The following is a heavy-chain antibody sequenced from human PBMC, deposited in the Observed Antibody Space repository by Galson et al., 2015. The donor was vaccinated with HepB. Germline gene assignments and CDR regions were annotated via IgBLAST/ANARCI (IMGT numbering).Heavy chain of an antibody. V-gene: IGHV2-70*11. Sequence: VKPTQTLTLTCTFSGFSLSTSGMCVSWIRQPPGKALEWLARIDWDDDKYYSTSLKTRLTISKDTSKNQVVLTMTNMDPVDTATYYCARIRRVDYYYYGMDVWGQGTTVTVSS. CDR2: IDWDDDK. J-gene: IGHJ6*02. CDR3: ARIRRVDYYYYGMDV. CDR1: GFSLSTSGMC.